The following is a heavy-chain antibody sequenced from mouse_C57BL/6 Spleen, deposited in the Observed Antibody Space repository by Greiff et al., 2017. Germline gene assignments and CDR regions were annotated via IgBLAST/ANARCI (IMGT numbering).Heavy chain of an antibody. D-gene: IGHD2-4*01. V-gene: IGHV1-61*01. CDR1: GYTFTSYW. CDR2: IYPSDSET. Sequence: QVQLQQPGAELVRPGSSVKLSCKASGYTFTSYWMDWVKQRPGQGLEWIGNIYPSDSETHYNQKFKDKATLTVDKSSSTAYMQLSSLTSEDSAVYYGARGGLRPFDYWGQGTTLTVSS. J-gene: IGHJ2*01. CDR3: ARGGLRPFDY.